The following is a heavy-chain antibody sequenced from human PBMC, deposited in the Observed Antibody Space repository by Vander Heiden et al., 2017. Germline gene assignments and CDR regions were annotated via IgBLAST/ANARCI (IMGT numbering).Heavy chain of an antibody. CDR1: GFTFSRYR. CDR2: ISSSSSYI. D-gene: IGHD4-17*01. J-gene: IGHJ4*02. Sequence: EVQLVESGGGLVKPGGSLRLSCSASGFTFSRYRMNWVRQAPGKGVGWVSSISSSSSYIYYADSVKGRFTISRDNAKNSLYLQMNSLRAEDTAVYYCAREPYGDYAYYFDYWGQGTLVTVSS. V-gene: IGHV3-21*01. CDR3: AREPYGDYAYYFDY.